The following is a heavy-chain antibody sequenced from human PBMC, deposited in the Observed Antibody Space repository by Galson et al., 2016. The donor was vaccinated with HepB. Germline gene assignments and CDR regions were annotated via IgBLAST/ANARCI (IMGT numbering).Heavy chain of an antibody. D-gene: IGHD2-21*01. Sequence: TLSLTCTVSGDSISSGLYYWSWIRQPAGKGLEWIGRIYVNGTTNSNPSFKSRVTISVDTSKNQFSLRLSSVTAADTAVYYCARDASIDTYSFYYMDVWGKGTTVTVSS. CDR3: ARDASIDTYSFYYMDV. V-gene: IGHV4-61*02. CDR2: IYVNGTT. J-gene: IGHJ6*03. CDR1: GDSISSGLYY.